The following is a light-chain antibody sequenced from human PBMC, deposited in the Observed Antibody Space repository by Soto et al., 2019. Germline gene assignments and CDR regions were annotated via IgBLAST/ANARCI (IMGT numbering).Light chain of an antibody. J-gene: IGLJ1*01. Sequence: QSVLTQPPAVSGAPGQRVTISCTGSSSNIGAGYDVHWYQQLPGRAPKLLIYGNSNRPSGVPDRFSGSKSGTSASLAITGLQAEDEADYSCQSYDSTLSADVFGTGTKVTVL. CDR3: QSYDSTLSADV. CDR1: SSNIGAGYD. V-gene: IGLV1-40*01. CDR2: GNS.